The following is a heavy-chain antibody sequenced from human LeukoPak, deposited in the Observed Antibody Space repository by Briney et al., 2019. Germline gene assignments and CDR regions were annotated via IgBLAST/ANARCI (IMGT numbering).Heavy chain of an antibody. D-gene: IGHD5-12*01. J-gene: IGHJ6*03. CDR1: GGSISSYY. Sequence: SETLSLTCTVSGGSISSYYWSWIRQPPGKGLEWIGYIYYSGSTNYNPSLKSRVTISVDTSKNQFSLKLSSVTAADTAVYYCARGYYSGYVHYYYYMDVWGKGTTVTVSS. CDR2: IYYSGST. CDR3: ARGYYSGYVHYYYYMDV. V-gene: IGHV4-59*12.